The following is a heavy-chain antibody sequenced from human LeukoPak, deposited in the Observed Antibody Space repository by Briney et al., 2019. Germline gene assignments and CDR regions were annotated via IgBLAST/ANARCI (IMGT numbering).Heavy chain of an antibody. D-gene: IGHD3-9*01. V-gene: IGHV3-23*01. CDR3: ANTLHYDILTGYYL. J-gene: IGHJ4*02. CDR2: ISGSGGST. Sequence: PGGSLRLSCAASGFTFSSYGMSWVRQAPGKGLEWVSAISGSGGSTYYADSVKGRFTISRDNSKNTLYLQMNSLRAEDTAVYYCANTLHYDILTGYYLWGQGTLVTVSS. CDR1: GFTFSSYG.